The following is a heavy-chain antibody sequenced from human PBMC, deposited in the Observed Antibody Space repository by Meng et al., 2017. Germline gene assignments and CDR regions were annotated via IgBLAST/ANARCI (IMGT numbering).Heavy chain of an antibody. J-gene: IGHJ4*02. V-gene: IGHV1-2*06. CDR2: INPKSGDT. Sequence: PLVMSAGVVDELLDAAECSSRASGYHFTYYWLNWARRAPGQGLEWMGRINPKSGDTHYAQRFQGRVTMTGDTSISTAYMELSGLRSDDTAMYYCARDEDISAAGKLFGDYRGQGTLVTVSS. CDR3: ARDEDISAAGKLFGDY. CDR1: GYHFTYYW. D-gene: IGHD6-13*01.